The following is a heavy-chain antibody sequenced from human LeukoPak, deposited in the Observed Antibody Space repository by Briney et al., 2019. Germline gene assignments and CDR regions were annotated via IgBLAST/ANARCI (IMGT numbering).Heavy chain of an antibody. CDR1: GFTFSSYE. D-gene: IGHD3-10*01. CDR3: ARDRNVGWFGELSDLDY. CDR2: ISSSGSTI. J-gene: IGHJ4*02. V-gene: IGHV3-48*03. Sequence: PGGSLRLSCAASGFTFSSYEMNWVRQAPGKGLEGVSDISSSGSTIYYADSVKGRFTISRDNAKNSLYLQMNSLRAEDTAVYYCARDRNVGWFGELSDLDYWGQGTLVTVSS.